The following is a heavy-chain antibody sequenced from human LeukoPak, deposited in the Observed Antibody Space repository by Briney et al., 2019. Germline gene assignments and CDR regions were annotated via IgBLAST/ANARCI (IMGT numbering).Heavy chain of an antibody. CDR1: GFTFSSYW. Sequence: GGSLRLSCAASGFTFSSYWMSWVRQAPGKRLEWVANIKQDGSEKYYVDSVKGRFTISRDNAKNSLYPQMNSLRAEDTAVYYCARSPRKDILTGYYSVFDYWGQGTLVTVSS. CDR2: IKQDGSEK. D-gene: IGHD3-9*01. V-gene: IGHV3-7*01. CDR3: ARSPRKDILTGYYSVFDY. J-gene: IGHJ4*02.